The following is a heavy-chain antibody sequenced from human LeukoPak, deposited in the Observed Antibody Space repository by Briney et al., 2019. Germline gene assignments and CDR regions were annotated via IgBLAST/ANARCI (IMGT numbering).Heavy chain of an antibody. V-gene: IGHV4-61*02. CDR3: AREQQQLYWFDP. Sequence: SETLSLTCTVSGASISSGNYYWSWIRQPAGMGLEWIGRIYTSGSTNYNPSLKSRVTISVDTSKNQFSLKLSSVTAADTAVYYCAREQQQLYWFDPWGQGTLVTVSS. J-gene: IGHJ5*02. CDR2: IYTSGST. CDR1: GASISSGNYY. D-gene: IGHD6-13*01.